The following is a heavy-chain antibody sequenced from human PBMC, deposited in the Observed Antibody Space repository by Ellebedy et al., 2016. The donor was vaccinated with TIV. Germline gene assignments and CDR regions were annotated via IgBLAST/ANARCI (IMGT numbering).Heavy chain of an antibody. V-gene: IGHV4-38-2*02. CDR3: ARLGPGSTTMTTGAAFDI. CDR2: IYHSGNT. CDR1: GYSISRGYY. Sequence: MPSETLSLTCTVSGYSISRGYYWGWIRQHPGKGLEWIGNIYHSGNTYYNPSLKNRVTISVDTSKNQFSLNLSSVTAADTAVYYCARLGPGSTTMTTGAAFDIWGQGTMVTVSS. J-gene: IGHJ3*02. D-gene: IGHD4-17*01.